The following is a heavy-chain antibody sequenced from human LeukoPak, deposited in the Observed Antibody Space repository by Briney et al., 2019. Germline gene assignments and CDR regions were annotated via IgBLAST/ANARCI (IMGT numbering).Heavy chain of an antibody. V-gene: IGHV1-69*05. D-gene: IGHD1-7*01. J-gene: IGHJ4*02. CDR3: VRGEGTSPIHY. CDR2: IIPLFGPA. Sequence: ASVKVSCTASAGALTSHAFSWVRQAPGEGFEWMGGIIPLFGPAIYAQNFQGRVTITTDESTSTGYMELRSLRSEDTAVYYCVRGEGTSPIHYWGQGTLVTVSS. CDR1: AGALTSHA.